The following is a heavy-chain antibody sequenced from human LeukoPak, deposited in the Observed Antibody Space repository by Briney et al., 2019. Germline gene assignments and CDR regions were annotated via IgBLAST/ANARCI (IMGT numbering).Heavy chain of an antibody. Sequence: GASVKVSCKASGYSFTGYYIQWVRQAPGQGLEWLGRINPNSGDTNYAQKSQGRVTMTRDTSVSTVYMELTRLRSDDTAVYYCARVTNSGWYTDFWGQGTLITVSP. V-gene: IGHV1-2*06. CDR1: GYSFTGYY. J-gene: IGHJ4*02. D-gene: IGHD6-19*01. CDR2: INPNSGDT. CDR3: ARVTNSGWYTDF.